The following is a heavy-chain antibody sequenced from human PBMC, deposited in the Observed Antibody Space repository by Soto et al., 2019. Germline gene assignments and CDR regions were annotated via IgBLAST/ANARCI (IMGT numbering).Heavy chain of an antibody. V-gene: IGHV4-38-2*02. D-gene: IGHD1-20*01. Sequence: SETLSLTCAVSGYSLSSGYYWGWIRQPPGKGLEWIGSIYHSGSTYYNPSLKSRVTISVHTSKNQFSLKLSSVTAADTAVYYCARDISGETGGFDYWGQGTLVTVSS. J-gene: IGHJ4*02. CDR2: IYHSGST. CDR3: ARDISGETGGFDY. CDR1: GYSLSSGYY.